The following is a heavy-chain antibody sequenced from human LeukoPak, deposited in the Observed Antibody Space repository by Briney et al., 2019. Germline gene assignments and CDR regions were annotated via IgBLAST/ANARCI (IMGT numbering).Heavy chain of an antibody. D-gene: IGHD3-10*01. Sequence: SETLSLTCTVSGGSISSYYRSWIRQPPGKGLEWIGYIYYSGSTNYNPSLKSRVTISVDTSKNQFSLKLSSVTAADTAVYYCASLYGSGRTPIHYFDYWGQGTLVTVSS. CDR1: GGSISSYY. J-gene: IGHJ4*02. V-gene: IGHV4-59*01. CDR2: IYYSGST. CDR3: ASLYGSGRTPIHYFDY.